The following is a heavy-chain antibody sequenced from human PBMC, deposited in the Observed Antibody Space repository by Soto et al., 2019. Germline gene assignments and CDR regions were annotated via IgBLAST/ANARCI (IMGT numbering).Heavy chain of an antibody. V-gene: IGHV1-69*01. CDR2: IIPIFGTA. J-gene: IGHJ6*02. CDR3: ARASKDIVVVPAAIAYYYGMDV. Sequence: QVQLVQSGAEVKKPGSSVKVSCKASGGTFSSYAISWVRQAPGQGLEWMGGIIPIFGTANYAQKFQGRVTIIADESTSTAYMDLSSLRSEDTAVYYCARASKDIVVVPAAIAYYYGMDVWGQGTTVTVSS. D-gene: IGHD2-2*01. CDR1: GGTFSSYA.